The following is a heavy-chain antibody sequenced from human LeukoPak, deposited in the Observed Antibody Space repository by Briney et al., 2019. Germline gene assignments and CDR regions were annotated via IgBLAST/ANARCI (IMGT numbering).Heavy chain of an antibody. CDR3: ATDLQSGSYYSY. V-gene: IGHV1-18*04. CDR2: ISAYNGNT. Sequence: ASVKVSCKASGYTFTSYGISWVRQAPGQGLEWMGWISAYNGNTNYAQKLQGRVTMTTDTSTSTAYMELRSLRSDDTAVYYCATDLQSGSYYSYWGQGTLVTVSS. D-gene: IGHD1-26*01. CDR1: GYTFTSYG. J-gene: IGHJ4*02.